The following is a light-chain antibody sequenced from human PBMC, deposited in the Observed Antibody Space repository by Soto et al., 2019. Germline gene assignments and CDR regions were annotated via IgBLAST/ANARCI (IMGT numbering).Light chain of an antibody. V-gene: IGKV2-30*02. J-gene: IGKJ1*01. CDR3: MQGIQWPWR. CDR2: KVS. CDR1: QSLVHSDGNTY. Sequence: DGESAQYAHCLHVAVGQPASISFSSSQSLVHSDGNTYLNWFQQRPGQSPRRLIYKVSNRDSGVPDRFSGSGSGTDFTLKIGRVEAEDIGVYNCMQGIQWPWRFGRGTKVDIK.